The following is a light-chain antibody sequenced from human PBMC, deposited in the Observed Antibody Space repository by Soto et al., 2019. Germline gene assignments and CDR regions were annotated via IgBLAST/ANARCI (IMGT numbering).Light chain of an antibody. CDR2: WAS. J-gene: IGKJ2*01. CDR3: QQYYSTPS. CDR1: QSVLYSSDNKNY. Sequence: DFVMTQSPDSLAVSLGERATINCKSSQSVLYSSDNKNYLAWYQHKPGQPPKLLISWASTRESGVPDRFSGSGSGKDFTLTISSLQAGDVAVYYCQQYYSTPSFGQGTKLEIK. V-gene: IGKV4-1*01.